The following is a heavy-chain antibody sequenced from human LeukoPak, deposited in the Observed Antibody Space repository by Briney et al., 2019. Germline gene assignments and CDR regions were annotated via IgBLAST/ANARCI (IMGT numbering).Heavy chain of an antibody. V-gene: IGHV3-21*01. J-gene: IGHJ4*02. CDR2: ISSSSSYI. Sequence: GGSLRLSCAASGFTFSSYSVNWVRQAPGKGLEWVSSISSSSSYIYYADSVKGRFTISRDNAKNSLYLQMNSLRAEDTAVYYCASYVDTAMGDDYWGQGTLVTVSS. CDR3: ASYVDTAMGDDY. CDR1: GFTFSSYS. D-gene: IGHD5-18*01.